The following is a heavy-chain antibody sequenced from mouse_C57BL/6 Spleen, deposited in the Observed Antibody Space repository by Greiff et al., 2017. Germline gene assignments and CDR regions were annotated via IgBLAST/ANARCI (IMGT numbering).Heavy chain of an antibody. CDR3: ASSPGPLYAMDY. J-gene: IGHJ4*01. V-gene: IGHV1-54*01. CDR1: GYAFTNYL. Sequence: QVQLQQSGAELVRPGTSVKVSCKASGYAFTNYLIEWVKQRPGQGLEWIGVINPGSGGTNYNEKFKGKATLTADKSSSTAYMQLSSLTSEASAVYFCASSPGPLYAMDYWGQGTSVTVSS. CDR2: INPGSGGT. D-gene: IGHD4-1*01.